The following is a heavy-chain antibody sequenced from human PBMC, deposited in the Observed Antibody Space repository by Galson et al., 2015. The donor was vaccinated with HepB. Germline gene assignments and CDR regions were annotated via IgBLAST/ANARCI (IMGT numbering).Heavy chain of an antibody. J-gene: IGHJ4*02. V-gene: IGHV4-39*01. Sequence: TLSLTCTVSGGSIVSSSHYWGWIRQPPGKGLEWIGRIYYGGSGTTLYNPSLKSRVTISVDPTRNQFSLDLRSVTAADTAVYYCARPRYCSSATCTAAFDSWGQGTLVTVSS. D-gene: IGHD2-2*01. CDR3: ARPRYCSSATCTAAFDS. CDR2: IYYGGSGTT. CDR1: GGSIVSSSHY.